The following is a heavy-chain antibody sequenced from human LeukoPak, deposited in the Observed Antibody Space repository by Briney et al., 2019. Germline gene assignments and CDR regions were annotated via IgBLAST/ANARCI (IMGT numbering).Heavy chain of an antibody. J-gene: IGHJ4*02. D-gene: IGHD6-13*01. Sequence: GGSLRLSCAASGFTIDDYALHWVRQGPGKGLEWVSGISWDSGSIVYADSVKGRFTISRDNARKSLYLQMNSLRAEDTALYYCAKDERSSSSIDYWGQGTLVTV. V-gene: IGHV3-9*01. CDR3: AKDERSSSSIDY. CDR2: ISWDSGSI. CDR1: GFTIDDYA.